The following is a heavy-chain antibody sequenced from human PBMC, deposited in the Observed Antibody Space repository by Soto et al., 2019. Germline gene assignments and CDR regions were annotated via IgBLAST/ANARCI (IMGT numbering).Heavy chain of an antibody. CDR1: GYTFTGYY. Sequence: QGQLVQSGAEVKKPGASVKVSCKASGYTFTGYYIHWVRQAPGQGLEWMGWINPKSGVTNYAQKCKGRVTMITDTSISTAYMELSRLRSDDTAVYYCARDMAYGDFLPALFWGQGTLVTVSS. CDR2: INPKSGVT. J-gene: IGHJ4*02. D-gene: IGHD4-17*01. CDR3: ARDMAYGDFLPALF. V-gene: IGHV1-2*02.